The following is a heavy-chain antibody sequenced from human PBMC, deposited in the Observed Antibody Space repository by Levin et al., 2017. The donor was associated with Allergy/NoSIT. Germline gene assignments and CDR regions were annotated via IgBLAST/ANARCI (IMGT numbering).Heavy chain of an antibody. Sequence: LSLTCAASGFTFDDYAMHWVRQAPGKGLEWVSGISWNSGSIGYADSVKGRFTISRDKAKNSMYMQMNSLRAEDTALSYCARDNIGLPDAFDIWGQGTMVSVSS. V-gene: IGHV3-9*01. CDR2: ISWNSGSI. CDR3: ARDNIGLPDAFDI. CDR1: GFTFDDYA. D-gene: IGHD3-10*01. J-gene: IGHJ3*02.